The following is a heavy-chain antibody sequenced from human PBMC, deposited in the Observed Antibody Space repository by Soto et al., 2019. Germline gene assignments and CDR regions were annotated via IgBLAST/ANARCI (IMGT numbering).Heavy chain of an antibody. D-gene: IGHD2-21*02. V-gene: IGHV4-31*03. CDR2: IYYSGST. Sequence: SETLSLTCTVSGGSMSSGGYYWSWIRQHPGKGLEWIGYIYYSGSTYYNPSLKSRVTISVDTSKNQFSLKLSSVTAADTAVYYCARRVVVTAYTYYHYYGMDVWGQGTTVTVS. CDR3: ARRVVVTAYTYYHYYGMDV. CDR1: GGSMSSGGYY. J-gene: IGHJ6*02.